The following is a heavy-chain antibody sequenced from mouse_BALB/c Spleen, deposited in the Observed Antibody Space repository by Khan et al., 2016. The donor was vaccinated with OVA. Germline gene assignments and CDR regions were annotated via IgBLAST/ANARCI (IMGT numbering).Heavy chain of an antibody. Sequence: EVQLQESGPGLVKPSQSLSLTCTVTGYSITSDYAWNWIRQFPGNKLEWMGYISYSGNTTYNPSLKSRISITRDTSKNQFFLQLNSVTTEDTATYYCARIYGGYFDYWGQGTTLTVSS. V-gene: IGHV3-2*02. J-gene: IGHJ2*01. CDR3: ARIYGGYFDY. D-gene: IGHD1-1*01. CDR2: ISYSGNT. CDR1: GYSITSDYA.